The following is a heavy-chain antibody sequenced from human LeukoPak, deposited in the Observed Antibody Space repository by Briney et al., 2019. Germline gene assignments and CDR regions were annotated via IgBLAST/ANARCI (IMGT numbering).Heavy chain of an antibody. D-gene: IGHD6-13*01. J-gene: IGHJ4*02. CDR1: GGSISSYY. CDR2: IYCSGST. Sequence: SETLSLTCTVSGGSISSYYWSWIRQPPGKGLEWIGYIYCSGSTNYNPSLKSRVTISVDTSKNQFSLKLSSVTAADTAVYYCAREDYSSSWYYFDYWGQGTLVTVSS. V-gene: IGHV4-59*01. CDR3: AREDYSSSWYYFDY.